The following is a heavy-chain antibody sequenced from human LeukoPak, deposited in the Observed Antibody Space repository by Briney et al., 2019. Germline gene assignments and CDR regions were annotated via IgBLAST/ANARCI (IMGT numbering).Heavy chain of an antibody. CDR3: ARAITGTDRLVDY. D-gene: IGHD1-20*01. V-gene: IGHV4-61*02. J-gene: IGHJ4*02. CDR1: GDSFSSGGYY. CDR2: FYRENM. Sequence: PSETLSLTCTVSGDSFSSGGYYWNWIRQPAGKGLEWIGRFYRENMDYNPSLKSRATISADTSKNQFSLRLTSVTAADTAVYYCARAITGTDRLVDYWGQGTLVTVSS.